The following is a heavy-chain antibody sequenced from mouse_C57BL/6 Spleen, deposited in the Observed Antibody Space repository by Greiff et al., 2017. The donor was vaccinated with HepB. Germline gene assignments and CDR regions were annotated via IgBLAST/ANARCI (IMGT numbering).Heavy chain of an antibody. V-gene: IGHV1-62-2*01. CDR1: GYTFTEYT. Sequence: QVHVKQSGAELVKPGASVKLSCKASGYTFTEYTIHWVKQRSGQGLEWIGWFYPGSGSIKYNEKFKDKATLTADKSSSKVYMELSRLTSEASAVYFCARRLYDGYYDDGGQGTLVTVSA. D-gene: IGHD2-3*01. CDR3: ARRLYDGYYDD. CDR2: FYPGSGSI. J-gene: IGHJ3*01.